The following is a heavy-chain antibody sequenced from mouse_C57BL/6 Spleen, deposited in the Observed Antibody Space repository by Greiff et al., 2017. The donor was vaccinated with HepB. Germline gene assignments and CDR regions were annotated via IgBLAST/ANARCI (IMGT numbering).Heavy chain of an antibody. J-gene: IGHJ4*01. D-gene: IGHD1-1*01. CDR3: ARVNYVSSYEAMDY. CDR2: ISSGSSTI. Sequence: DVQLVESGGGLVKPGGSLKLSCAASGFTFSDYGMHWVRQAPEKGLEWVAYISSGSSTIYYADTVKGRFTISRDNAKNTLFLQMTSLRSEDTAMYYCARVNYVSSYEAMDYWGQGTSVTVSS. V-gene: IGHV5-17*01. CDR1: GFTFSDYG.